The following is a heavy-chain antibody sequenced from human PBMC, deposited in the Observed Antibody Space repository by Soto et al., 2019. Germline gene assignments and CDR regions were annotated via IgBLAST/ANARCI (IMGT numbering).Heavy chain of an antibody. J-gene: IGHJ6*02. CDR1: GGTFNSYA. D-gene: IGHD3-22*01. V-gene: IGHV1-69*12. Sequence: QVQLVQSGAEVKKPESSVRVSCKASGGTFNSYAITWVRQAPGQGLEWMGGTIPMFSTTNYAEKFQGRVTINADESTNTAYMELSSLRSEDTAVYYCTRCGIRYHSIGYYLGIDGMDVWGQGTTVIVSS. CDR2: TIPMFSTT. CDR3: TRCGIRYHSIGYYLGIDGMDV.